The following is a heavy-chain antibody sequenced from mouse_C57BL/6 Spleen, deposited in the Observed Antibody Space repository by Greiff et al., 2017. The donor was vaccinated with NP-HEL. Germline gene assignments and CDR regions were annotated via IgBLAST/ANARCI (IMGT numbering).Heavy chain of an antibody. CDR2: ISDGGSYT. J-gene: IGHJ3*01. D-gene: IGHD1-1*02. Sequence: EVQLVESGGGLVKPGGSLKLSCAASGFTFSSYAMSWVRQTPEKRLEWVATISDGGSYTYYPDNVKGRFTISRDNAKNNLYLQMSHLKSEDTAMYYCARDEGTMVFAYWGQGTLVTVSA. CDR1: GFTFSSYA. V-gene: IGHV5-4*01. CDR3: ARDEGTMVFAY.